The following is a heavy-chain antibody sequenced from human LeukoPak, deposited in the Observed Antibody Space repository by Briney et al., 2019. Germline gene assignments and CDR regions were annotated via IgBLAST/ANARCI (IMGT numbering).Heavy chain of an antibody. Sequence: GASVKVSCKASGYTFTSYGISWVRQAPGQGLEWMGWISAYNGNTNYAQKLQGRVTMTTDTSTSTAYMELRSLRSDDTAVYYCARRQWPIKQQLVASPYMDVWGKGTTVTVSS. CDR2: ISAYNGNT. CDR1: GYTFTSYG. CDR3: ARRQWPIKQQLVASPYMDV. V-gene: IGHV1-18*01. J-gene: IGHJ6*03. D-gene: IGHD6-13*01.